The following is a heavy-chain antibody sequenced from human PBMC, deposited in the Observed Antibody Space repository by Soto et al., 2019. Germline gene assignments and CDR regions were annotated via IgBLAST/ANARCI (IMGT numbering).Heavy chain of an antibody. V-gene: IGHV1-18*01. Sequence: ASVRVSCKTCGETFSNYGITWVRQAPGQPLEWLGWISLYSDGTNYAQKFQGRVSMTTDTSTTTAYMELRSLRSDDTAVYYCARVVPGAEAWFVPWGQGPLVSVS. CDR3: ARVVPGAEAWFVP. J-gene: IGHJ5*02. D-gene: IGHD2-2*01. CDR1: GETFSNYG. CDR2: ISLYSDGT.